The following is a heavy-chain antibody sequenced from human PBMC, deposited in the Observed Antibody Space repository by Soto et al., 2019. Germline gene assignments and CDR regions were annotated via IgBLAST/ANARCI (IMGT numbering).Heavy chain of an antibody. CDR2: ISYDGSNK. CDR1: GFTFSSYA. CDR3: ASPTRGQQLVRYYYYGMDV. D-gene: IGHD6-13*01. V-gene: IGHV3-30-3*01. J-gene: IGHJ6*02. Sequence: GGSLRLSCAASGFTFSSYAMHWVRQAPGKGLEWVEVISYDGSNKYYADSVKGRFTISRDNSKNTLYLQMNSLRAEDTAVYYCASPTRGQQLVRYYYYGMDVWGQGTTVTVSS.